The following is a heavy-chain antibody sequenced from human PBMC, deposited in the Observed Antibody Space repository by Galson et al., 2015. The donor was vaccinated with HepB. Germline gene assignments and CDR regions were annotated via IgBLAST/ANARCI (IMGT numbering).Heavy chain of an antibody. V-gene: IGHV4-61*01. CDR1: GGSVSSGSYY. CDR2: IYYSGST. CDR3: ARVGDSSGYLLFDY. D-gene: IGHD3-22*01. J-gene: IGHJ4*02. Sequence: SETLSLTCTVSGGSVSSGSYYWSWIRQPPGKGLEWIGYIYYSGSTNYNPSLKSRVTISVDTSKNQFSLKLSSVTAADTAVYYCARVGDSSGYLLFDYWGQGTLVTVSS.